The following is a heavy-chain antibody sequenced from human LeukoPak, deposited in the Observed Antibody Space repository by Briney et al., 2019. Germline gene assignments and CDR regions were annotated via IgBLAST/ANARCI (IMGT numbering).Heavy chain of an antibody. V-gene: IGHV4-34*01. CDR1: GGSFSGYY. Sequence: SETLSLTCAVYGGSFSGYYWSWIRQPPGKGLEWIGEINHSGSTNYNPSLKSRVTISVDTSKNQFSLKLSSVTAADTAVYYCARGRVVYAINWFDPWGQGTLVTVSS. CDR2: INHSGST. J-gene: IGHJ5*02. D-gene: IGHD2-8*02. CDR3: ARGRVVYAINWFDP.